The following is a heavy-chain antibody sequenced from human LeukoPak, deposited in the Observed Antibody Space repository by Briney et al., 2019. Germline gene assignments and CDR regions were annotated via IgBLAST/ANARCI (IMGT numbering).Heavy chain of an antibody. J-gene: IGHJ4*02. Sequence: EASVKVSCKASGCTFTSYGISWVRQAPGQGLEWMGWISACNGNTNYAQKLQGRVTMTTDTSTSTAYMELRSLRSDDTAVYYCARDTPGIAAAGSFDYWGQGTLVTVSS. D-gene: IGHD6-13*01. CDR1: GCTFTSYG. CDR3: ARDTPGIAAAGSFDY. V-gene: IGHV1-18*01. CDR2: ISACNGNT.